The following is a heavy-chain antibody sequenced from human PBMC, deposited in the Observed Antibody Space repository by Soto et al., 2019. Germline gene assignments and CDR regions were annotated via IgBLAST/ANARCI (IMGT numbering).Heavy chain of an antibody. CDR2: IYYSGST. J-gene: IGHJ4*02. CDR1: GGSISSSSYY. V-gene: IGHV4-39*01. CDR3: ARHGIVVDYPIDY. D-gene: IGHD2-15*01. Sequence: ASETLSLTCTFSGGSISSSSYYWGWIRQPPGKGLEWIGSIYYSGSTYYNPSLKSRVTISVDTSKNQFSLKLSSVTAADTAVYYCARHGIVVDYPIDYWGQGTLVTVSS.